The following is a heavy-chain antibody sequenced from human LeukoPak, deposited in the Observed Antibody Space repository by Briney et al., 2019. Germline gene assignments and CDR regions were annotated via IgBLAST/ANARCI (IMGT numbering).Heavy chain of an antibody. CDR2: IYSGGST. D-gene: IGHD4-11*01. J-gene: IGHJ4*02. CDR3: ASRGGLQRRGLSFDY. CDR1: GFTVSSNY. V-gene: IGHV3-53*01. Sequence: GGSLRLSCAASGFTVSSNYMSWVRQAPGKGLEWVSVIYSGGSTYYADSVKGRFTISRDNSKNTLYLQMNSLRAEDTAVYYCASRGGLQRRGLSFDYWGQGTLVTVSS.